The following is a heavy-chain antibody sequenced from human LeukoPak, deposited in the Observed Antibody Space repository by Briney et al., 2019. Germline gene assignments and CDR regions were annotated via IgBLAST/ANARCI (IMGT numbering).Heavy chain of an antibody. V-gene: IGHV3-7*04. CDR2: IKEDGSEK. J-gene: IGHJ3*02. CDR3: ARGRAVDI. Sequence: GGSLRLSCAVSGFTFSISNNWMTWVRQAPGKGLEWVANIKEDGSEKYYVDSVKGRFTISRDNAKNSVYLQMNSLRAEDTAVYFCARGRAVDILGQGTMVTVSS. CDR1: GFTFSISNNW.